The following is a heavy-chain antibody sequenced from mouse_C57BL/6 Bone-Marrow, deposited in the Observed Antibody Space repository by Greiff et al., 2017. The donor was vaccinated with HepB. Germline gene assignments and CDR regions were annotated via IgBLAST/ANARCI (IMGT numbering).Heavy chain of an antibody. V-gene: IGHV2-2*01. D-gene: IGHD2-4*01. J-gene: IGHJ4*01. CDR3: ARKCDYDYAMDY. CDR1: GFSFTSYG. CDR2: IWSGGST. Sequence: VKLMESGPGLVQPSQSLSITCTVSGFSFTSYGVHWVRQSPGKGLEWLGVIWSGGSTDYNAAFISRLSISKDNSKSQVFFKMNRLQADDTAIYYCARKCDYDYAMDYWGQGTSVTVSS.